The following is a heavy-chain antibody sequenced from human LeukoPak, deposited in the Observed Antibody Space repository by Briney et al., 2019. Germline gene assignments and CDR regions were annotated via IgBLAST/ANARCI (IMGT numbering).Heavy chain of an antibody. V-gene: IGHV3-30*18. D-gene: IGHD6-19*01. J-gene: IGHJ4*02. CDR2: ISYDGSIE. CDR1: GFIFRSYG. Sequence: GGSLRLSCAASGFIFRSYGMHWVRQAPGQGLEWVAVISYDGSIEYYADSVKGRFTISRDNSENTLYLQMNSLRAEDTAAYYCAKVGQWLGNRPFDYWGQGALATVSS. CDR3: AKVGQWLGNRPFDY.